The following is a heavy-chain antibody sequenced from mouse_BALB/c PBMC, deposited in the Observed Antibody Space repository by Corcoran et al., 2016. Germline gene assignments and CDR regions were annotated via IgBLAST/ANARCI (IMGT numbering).Heavy chain of an antibody. CDR3: ARWDWYFDV. CDR2: ILPGSGST. V-gene: IGHV1-9*01. Sequence: QVQLQQSGAELMKPGASVKISCKATGYTFSSYWIEWVKQRPGHGLEWIGEILPGSGSTNYNEKFQGKATITADTSSNTAYLQLSSLTSEDTAVYYCARWDWYFDVWGAGTTVTVSS. J-gene: IGHJ1*01. CDR1: GYTFSSYW.